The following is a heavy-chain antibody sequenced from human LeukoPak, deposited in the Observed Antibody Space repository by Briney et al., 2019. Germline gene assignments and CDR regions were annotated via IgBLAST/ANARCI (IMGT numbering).Heavy chain of an antibody. V-gene: IGHV3-15*01. D-gene: IGHD3-10*01. CDR1: GFTFTNAW. CDR2: IKSKTDGETT. CDR3: TTDLGTYYHGSQRLIPIDY. Sequence: GGSLRLSSVDSGFTFTNAWMSWVRQAPGKGLEWIGRIKSKTDGETTNYAEPVRGRFTISRDDSKSAVYLQMNSLKIEDTAVYYCTTDLGTYYHGSQRLIPIDYWGQGTLVTVSS. J-gene: IGHJ4*02.